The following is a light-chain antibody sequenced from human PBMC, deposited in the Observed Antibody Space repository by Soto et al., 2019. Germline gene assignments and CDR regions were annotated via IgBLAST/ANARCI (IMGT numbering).Light chain of an antibody. J-gene: IGKJ1*01. CDR2: WAS. Sequence: DIVMTQSPDSLAVSLGERATINCKSSQSVLYNSNNMNYLAWYQHKPGQPPKLLIYWASTRESGVPDRFSGSGSGTDFTLTISSLQAEDVAVYYCQQYYSIPQTFGQGTKVEIK. CDR1: QSVLYNSNNMNY. CDR3: QQYYSIPQT. V-gene: IGKV4-1*01.